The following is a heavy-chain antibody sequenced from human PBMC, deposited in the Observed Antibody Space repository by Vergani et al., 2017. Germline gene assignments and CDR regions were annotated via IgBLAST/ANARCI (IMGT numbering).Heavy chain of an antibody. CDR1: GFTFSSYA. CDR3: ARAGIAASGDDY. J-gene: IGHJ4*02. CDR2: ISGSGGST. V-gene: IGHV3-23*01. D-gene: IGHD6-13*01. Sequence: EVQLLESGGGLVQPGGSLRLSCAASGFTFSSYAMSWVRQAPGKGLEWVSAISGSGGSTYYADSVKGRFTISRDNAKNSLYLQMNSLRAEDTAVYYCARAGIAASGDDYWGQGTLVTVSS.